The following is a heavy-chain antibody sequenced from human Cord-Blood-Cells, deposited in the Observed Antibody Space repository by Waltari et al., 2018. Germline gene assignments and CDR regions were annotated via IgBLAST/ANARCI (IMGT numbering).Heavy chain of an antibody. Sequence: QVQLQQWGAGLLKPSETLSLTCAVYGGSFSGYYWSWIRQPPGKGLEWIGEINHSGSTNYNPSPKSRVTISVDTSKNQFSLKLSSVTAADTAVYYCARDSSYCSSTSCFDYWGQGTLVTVSS. CDR2: INHSGST. J-gene: IGHJ4*02. CDR1: GGSFSGYY. V-gene: IGHV4-34*01. D-gene: IGHD2-2*01. CDR3: ARDSSYCSSTSCFDY.